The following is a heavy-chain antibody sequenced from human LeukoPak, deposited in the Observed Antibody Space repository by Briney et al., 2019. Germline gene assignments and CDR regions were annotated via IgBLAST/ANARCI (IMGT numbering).Heavy chain of an antibody. Sequence: SETLSLTCTVSGGSISSYYWSWIRQPPGKGLEWIGYIYYSGSTNYNPSLTSRVTISVDTSKNQFSLKLSSVTAADTAVYYCARGRSDTAMVTGWGQGTLVTVSS. D-gene: IGHD5-18*01. CDR3: ARGRSDTAMVTG. CDR1: GGSISSYY. J-gene: IGHJ4*02. CDR2: IYYSGST. V-gene: IGHV4-59*01.